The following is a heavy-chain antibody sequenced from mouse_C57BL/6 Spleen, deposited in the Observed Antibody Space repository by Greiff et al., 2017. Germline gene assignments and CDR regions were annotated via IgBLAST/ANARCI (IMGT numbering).Heavy chain of an antibody. V-gene: IGHV1-53*01. CDR2: INPSNGGT. CDR3: ARKSGGSSPYYAMDY. Sequence: VQLQQPGTELVKPGASVKLSCKASGYTFTSYWMHWVKQRPGQGLEWIGNINPSNGGTNYNEKFKSKATLTVDKSSSTAYMQLSSLTSEDSAVYYCARKSGGSSPYYAMDYWGQGTSVTVSS. J-gene: IGHJ4*01. D-gene: IGHD1-1*01. CDR1: GYTFTSYW.